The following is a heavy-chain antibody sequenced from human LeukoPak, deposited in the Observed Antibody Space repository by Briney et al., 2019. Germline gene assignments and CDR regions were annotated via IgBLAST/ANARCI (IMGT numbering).Heavy chain of an antibody. J-gene: IGHJ3*01. D-gene: IGHD2-8*02. Sequence: SETLSLTCSVSGGSITGHFWSWLRQAPGKTLEWLGYVHDSGATDYNPSLKTRLTISLHTSTNQFFLRLTAVTAADTAFYSCAREEAAAGESLDFWGQGTMVTVSS. CDR2: VHDSGAT. V-gene: IGHV4-59*11. CDR1: GGSITGHF. CDR3: AREEAAAGESLDF.